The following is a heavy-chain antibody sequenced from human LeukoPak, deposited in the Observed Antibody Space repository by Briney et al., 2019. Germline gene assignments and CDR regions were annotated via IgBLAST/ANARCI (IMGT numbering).Heavy chain of an antibody. CDR2: INHSGST. D-gene: IGHD6-13*01. J-gene: IGHJ4*02. V-gene: IGHV4-39*07. Sequence: PSETLSLTCTVSGGSISSGGYYWSWIRQPPGKGLEWIGEINHSGSTNYNPSLKSRVTISVDASKNQFSLKLSSVTAADTAVYYCARGKYSSSWYDYWGQGTLVTVSS. CDR1: GGSISSGGYY. CDR3: ARGKYSSSWYDY.